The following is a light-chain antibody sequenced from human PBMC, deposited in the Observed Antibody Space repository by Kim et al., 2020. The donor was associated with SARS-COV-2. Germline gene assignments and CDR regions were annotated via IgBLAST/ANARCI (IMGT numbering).Light chain of an antibody. V-gene: IGLV3-1*01. CDR1: KLGDKY. Sequence: SYELTQPPSVSVSPGQTASITCSGDKLGDKYACWYQQKPGQSPVLVIYQDSKRPSGIPERFSGSKSGNTATLTISGTQAMDEADYYCQAWDSSTAGVFGGGTQLTVL. J-gene: IGLJ3*02. CDR2: QDS. CDR3: QAWDSSTAGV.